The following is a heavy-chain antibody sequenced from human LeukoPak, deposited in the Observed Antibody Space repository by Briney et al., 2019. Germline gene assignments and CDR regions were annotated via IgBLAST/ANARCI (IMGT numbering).Heavy chain of an antibody. V-gene: IGHV1-69*01. J-gene: IGHJ4*02. CDR3: ARDGTYYDFWSGYPTLFDY. D-gene: IGHD3-3*01. CDR1: GGTFSSYA. CDR2: VIPIFGTA. Sequence: SVKVSCKASGGTFSSYAISWVRQAPGQGLEWMGGVIPIFGTANYAQKFQGRVTITADESTSTAYMELSSLRSEDTAVYYCARDGTYYDFWSGYPTLFDYWGQGTLVTVSS.